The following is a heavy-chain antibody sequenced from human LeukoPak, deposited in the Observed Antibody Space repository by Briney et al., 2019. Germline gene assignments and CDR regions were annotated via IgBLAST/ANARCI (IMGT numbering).Heavy chain of an antibody. CDR1: GFTFSSYA. V-gene: IGHV3-23*01. CDR2: ISGSGGSK. J-gene: IGHJ4*02. Sequence: GGSLRLSCAASGFTFSSYAMSWVSQAPGKGLEWVSAISGSGGSKYYADSVKDRFTISRDNSKNTLYLQMNSLKAENTAVYYCAKDLHFHYYDSSGYYAFDSWGQGTLVTVSS. D-gene: IGHD3-22*01. CDR3: AKDLHFHYYDSSGYYAFDS.